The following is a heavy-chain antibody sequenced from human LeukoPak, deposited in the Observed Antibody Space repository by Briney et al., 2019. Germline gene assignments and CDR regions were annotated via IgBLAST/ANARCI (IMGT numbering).Heavy chain of an antibody. CDR3: ARFYVNWFDP. J-gene: IGHJ5*02. CDR2: IYTSGST. V-gene: IGHV4-4*07. CDR1: GGSISSYY. Sequence: PSETLSLTCTVSGGSISSYYWSWIRQPAGKGLEWIGRIYTSGSTNYNPSLKSRVTISVDKSKNQSSLKLSSVTAADTAVYYCARFYVNWFDPWGQGTLVTVSS. D-gene: IGHD5/OR15-5a*01.